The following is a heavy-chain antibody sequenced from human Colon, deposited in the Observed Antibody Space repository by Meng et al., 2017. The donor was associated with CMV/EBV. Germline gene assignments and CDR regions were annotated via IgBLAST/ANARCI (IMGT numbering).Heavy chain of an antibody. CDR1: GFTFSSYE. Sequence: GESLKISCAVSGFTFSSYEMNWVRQAPGKGLEWVSYISSSGGSTYYADSAKGRFTISRDNSKNTLYLQMNSLRVEDTAVYYCARVSSSGWYAIDYWGQGTLVTVSS. J-gene: IGHJ4*02. D-gene: IGHD6-19*01. V-gene: IGHV3-48*03. CDR2: ISSSGGST. CDR3: ARVSSSGWYAIDY.